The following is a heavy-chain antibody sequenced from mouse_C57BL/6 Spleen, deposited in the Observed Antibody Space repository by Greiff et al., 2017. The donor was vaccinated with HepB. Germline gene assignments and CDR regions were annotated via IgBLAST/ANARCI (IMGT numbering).Heavy chain of an antibody. CDR3: ARRRDYYAMDY. CDR2: IYPGDGDT. CDR1: GYAFSSYW. V-gene: IGHV1-80*01. Sequence: QVQLKESGAELVKPGASVKISCKASGYAFSSYWMNWVKQRPGKGLEWIGQIYPGDGDTNYNGKFKGKATLTADKSSSTAYMELRSLTSEDSAVYYCARRRDYYAMDYWGQGTSVTVSS. J-gene: IGHJ4*01.